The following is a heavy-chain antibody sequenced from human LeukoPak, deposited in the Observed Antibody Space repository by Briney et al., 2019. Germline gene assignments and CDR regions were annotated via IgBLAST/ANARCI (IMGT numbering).Heavy chain of an antibody. CDR2: INPNSGGT. CDR3: ARGYGDRQGY. V-gene: IGHV1-2*02. CDR1: GYTFTNYF. D-gene: IGHD4-17*01. J-gene: IGHJ4*02. Sequence: ASVKVSCKASGYTFTNYFLHWVRQAPGQGLEWMGWINPNSGGTNYAQKFQGRVTMTRDTSISTAYMELSRLRSDDTAVYYCARGYGDRQGYWGQGTLVTVSS.